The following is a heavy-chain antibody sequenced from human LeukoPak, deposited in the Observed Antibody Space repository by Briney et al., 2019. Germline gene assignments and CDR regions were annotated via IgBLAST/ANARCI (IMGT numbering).Heavy chain of an antibody. Sequence: GGSLRLSCAASGFTFDDYTMHWVRQAPGKGLEWVSLISWDGGSTYYADSVKGRFTISRDNGKNSLYLQMNSLRTEDTALHYCAKDKFSGGSGSYYSGYFDYWGQGTLVTVSS. D-gene: IGHD3-10*01. CDR1: GFTFDDYT. CDR2: ISWDGGST. V-gene: IGHV3-43*01. J-gene: IGHJ4*02. CDR3: AKDKFSGGSGSYYSGYFDY.